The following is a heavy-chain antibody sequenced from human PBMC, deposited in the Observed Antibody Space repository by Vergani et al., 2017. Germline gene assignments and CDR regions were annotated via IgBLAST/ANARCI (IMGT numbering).Heavy chain of an antibody. D-gene: IGHD3-10*01. CDR3: ARVTGISNYFDD. CDR2: INHSGST. J-gene: IGHJ4*02. V-gene: IGHV4-34*01. Sequence: QVQLQQWGAGLLKPSETLSLTCAVYGGSFSGYYWSWIRQPPGKGLEWIGEINHSGSTNYNPSLKSRVTISVDTSMNQFSPKLSSVTAADTAVYYCARVTGISNYFDDWGQGTLVTVSS. CDR1: GGSFSGYY.